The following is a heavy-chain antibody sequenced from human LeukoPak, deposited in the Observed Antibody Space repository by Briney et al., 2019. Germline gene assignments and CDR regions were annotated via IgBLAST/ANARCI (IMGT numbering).Heavy chain of an antibody. CDR2: IYHSGST. CDR1: GGSISSSNW. V-gene: IGHV4-4*02. D-gene: IGHD3-16*01. J-gene: IGHJ4*02. CDR3: ARVYDYVWGSYQIPFDY. Sequence: SETLSLTCAVSGGSISSSNWWSWVRQPPGKGLEWIGEIYHSGSTNYNPSLKSRVTISVDTSKNQFSLKLSSVTAADTAVYYCARVYDYVWGSYQIPFDYWGQGTLVTVSS.